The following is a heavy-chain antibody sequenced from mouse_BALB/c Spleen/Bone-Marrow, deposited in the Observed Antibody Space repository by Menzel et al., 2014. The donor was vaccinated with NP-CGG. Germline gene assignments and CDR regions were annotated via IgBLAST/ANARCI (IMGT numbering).Heavy chain of an antibody. D-gene: IGHD1-3*01. Sequence: VQLQQSGSVLVRPGSSVKLSCKASGYTFTSSWMHWAKQRPGQGLEWIGEILPNSGNTNYNEKFKGKATLTVDTSSSTASVDLSSLTPEDAAVYYCARELGRGYYFDYWGQGTTLTVSS. CDR3: ARELGRGYYFDY. CDR2: ILPNSGNT. CDR1: GYTFTSSW. V-gene: IGHV1S130*01. J-gene: IGHJ2*01.